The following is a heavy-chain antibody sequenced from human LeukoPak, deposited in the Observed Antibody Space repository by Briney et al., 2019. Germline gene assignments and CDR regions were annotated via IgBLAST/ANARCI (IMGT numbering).Heavy chain of an antibody. Sequence: SVKVSCKASGGTFSSYAISWVRQAPGQGLEWMGGIIPIFGTANYAQKVQGRVTITADESTSTAYMELSSLRSEDTAVYYCARGVVGQLWDTYFDYWGQGTLVTVSS. J-gene: IGHJ4*02. CDR2: IIPIFGTA. D-gene: IGHD5-18*01. CDR3: ARGVVGQLWDTYFDY. CDR1: GGTFSSYA. V-gene: IGHV1-69*13.